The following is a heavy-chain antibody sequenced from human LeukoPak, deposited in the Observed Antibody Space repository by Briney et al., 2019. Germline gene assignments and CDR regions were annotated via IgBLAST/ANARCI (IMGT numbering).Heavy chain of an antibody. J-gene: IGHJ4*02. Sequence: GGSVRLLCAASGFRYSYHWVSWLRPARGEARQWVANKKEDGSDKYYEDSVKGRFTISRDNAKNSLDLQMNSLRVEDTAVYYCARPRRGDYGDFFDFWGLGSLVTVSS. V-gene: IGHV3-7*01. D-gene: IGHD4-17*01. CDR1: GFRYSYHW. CDR2: KKEDGSDK. CDR3: ARPRRGDYGDFFDF.